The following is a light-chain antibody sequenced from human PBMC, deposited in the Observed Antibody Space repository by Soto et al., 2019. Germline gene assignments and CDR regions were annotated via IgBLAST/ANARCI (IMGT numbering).Light chain of an antibody. CDR2: WAS. Sequence: DIVMTQSPDSLAVSLGERATINCKSSRTVLSSSNNKNFLAWYQKKVGQPPRLLIYWASTRDSGVPDRFSGSGSGTDFTLTISSLQAEGVAVYYCHQYYSSPFTFGPGTKVDIK. V-gene: IGKV4-1*01. CDR1: RTVLSSSNNKNF. J-gene: IGKJ3*01. CDR3: HQYYSSPFT.